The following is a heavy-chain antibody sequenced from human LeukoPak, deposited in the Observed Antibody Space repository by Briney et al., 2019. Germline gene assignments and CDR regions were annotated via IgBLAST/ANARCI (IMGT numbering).Heavy chain of an antibody. CDR2: FDPEDGET. J-gene: IGHJ4*02. CDR1: GYTLTELS. V-gene: IGHV1-24*01. Sequence: ASVKVSCKVSGYTLTELSMHWVRQAPGKGLEWMGGFDPEDGETIYAQKFQGRVTMTEDTSTDTAYMELSSLRSEDTAVYYYATGDGGSYSLFDYWGQGTLVTVSS. D-gene: IGHD1-26*01. CDR3: ATGDGGSYSLFDY.